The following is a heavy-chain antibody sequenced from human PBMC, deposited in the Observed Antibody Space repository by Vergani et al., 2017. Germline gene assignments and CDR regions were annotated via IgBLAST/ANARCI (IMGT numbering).Heavy chain of an antibody. V-gene: IGHV1-69*02. Sequence: QVQLVQSGAEVKKPGSSVKVSCKASGGTFSSYTISWVRQAPGQGLEWMGRIIPILGIANYAQKFQGRVTITADKATSTAYMELSSLRSEDTAVYYCAKAGYCSSTSCPWSYYYMDVWGKGTTVTVSS. D-gene: IGHD2-2*01. J-gene: IGHJ6*03. CDR3: AKAGYCSSTSCPWSYYYMDV. CDR1: GGTFSSYT. CDR2: IIPILGIA.